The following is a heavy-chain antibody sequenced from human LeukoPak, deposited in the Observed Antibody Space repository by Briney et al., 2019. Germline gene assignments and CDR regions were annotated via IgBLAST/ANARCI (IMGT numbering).Heavy chain of an antibody. J-gene: IGHJ4*02. CDR3: AKGRGVVHYYDSTGYLDY. V-gene: IGHV3-30*02. D-gene: IGHD3-22*01. CDR2: IRYDGSNK. Sequence: GGSLRLSCAASGFTFSSYGMHWVRQAPGKGLEWVAFIRYDGSNKYYADSVKGRFTISRDNSKNTLYLQMNSLRAEDTAVYYCAKGRGVVHYYDSTGYLDYWGQGTLVTVSS. CDR1: GFTFSSYG.